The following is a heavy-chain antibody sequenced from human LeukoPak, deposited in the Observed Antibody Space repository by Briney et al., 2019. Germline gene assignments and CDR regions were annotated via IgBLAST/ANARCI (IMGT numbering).Heavy chain of an antibody. Sequence: GGSLRLSCVVSGFTFSSYPMSWVRQAPGKGLEWVSVISESGDVTHYADSMKGRFTISRDNTKNSLYLQMNSLRAEDTAMYYCARGTMASDFWGQGTLVTVSS. J-gene: IGHJ4*02. CDR1: GFTFSSYP. V-gene: IGHV3-23*01. CDR3: ARGTMASDF. CDR2: ISESGDVT. D-gene: IGHD3-10*01.